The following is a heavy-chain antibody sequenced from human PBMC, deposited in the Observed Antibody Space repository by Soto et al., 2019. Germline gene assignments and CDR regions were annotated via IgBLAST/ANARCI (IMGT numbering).Heavy chain of an antibody. Sequence: AGGSLRLSCAASGFTFSSYEMNWVRQAPGKGLEWVSYISSSGSTIYYADSVKGRFTISRDNAKNSLYLQMNSLRAEDTAVYYCARDAPLFFDPWGQGTLVTAPQ. V-gene: IGHV3-48*03. D-gene: IGHD3-10*01. J-gene: IGHJ5*02. CDR3: ARDAPLFFDP. CDR1: GFTFSSYE. CDR2: ISSSGSTI.